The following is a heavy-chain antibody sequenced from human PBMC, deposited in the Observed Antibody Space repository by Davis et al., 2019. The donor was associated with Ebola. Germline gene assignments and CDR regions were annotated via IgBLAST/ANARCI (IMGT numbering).Heavy chain of an antibody. D-gene: IGHD6-13*01. J-gene: IGHJ4*02. CDR1: GFTFSSYW. CDR2: IKQDGSEK. CDR3: AKADPQQFFDY. Sequence: GESLKISCAASGFTFSSYWMSWVRQAPGKGLEWVANIKQDGSEKYYVDSVKGRFTISRDYSKNTLSLQMNSLRPEDTAMYYCAKADPQQFFDYWGQGTLVTVSS. V-gene: IGHV3-7*01.